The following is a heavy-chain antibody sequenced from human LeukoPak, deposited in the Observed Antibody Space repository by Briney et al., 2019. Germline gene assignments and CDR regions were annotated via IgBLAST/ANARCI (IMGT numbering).Heavy chain of an antibody. J-gene: IGHJ4*02. CDR3: ARIGVQDEQFRHFDL. V-gene: IGHV3-74*01. Sequence: AGGSLRLSCAASGFPFKKYWMHWVRQAPGKGPVWVARIKSDGSDRIYAASVKGRFTIYRDNAKNTVNLQMNSLRADDTAVYYCARIGVQDEQFRHFDLWGQGTLDTVSS. D-gene: IGHD3-10*01. CDR2: IKSDGSDR. CDR1: GFPFKKYW.